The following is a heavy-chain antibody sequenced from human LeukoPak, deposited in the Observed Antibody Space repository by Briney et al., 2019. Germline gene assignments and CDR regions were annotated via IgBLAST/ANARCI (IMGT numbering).Heavy chain of an antibody. Sequence: PSETLSLTCAVYGGSLSGYYWSWLRQPPGKGLEWIGEISHSGSTNYSPSLKSRVTISVDTSKNQFSLKLSSVTAADTAVYYCARRYDSSGYFSRWGQGTLVTVSS. V-gene: IGHV4-34*01. J-gene: IGHJ4*02. D-gene: IGHD3-22*01. CDR1: GGSLSGYY. CDR3: ARRYDSSGYFSR. CDR2: ISHSGST.